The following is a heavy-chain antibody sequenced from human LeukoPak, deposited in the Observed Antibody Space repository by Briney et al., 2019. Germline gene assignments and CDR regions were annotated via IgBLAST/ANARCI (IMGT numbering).Heavy chain of an antibody. CDR1: GCTLSSYA. CDR2: ISVSGNT. J-gene: IGHJ4*02. Sequence: GGSLRLSCAASGCTLSSYAMSWVRQGPGKGLEWVSAISVSGNTYHADSVKGRFTISRDSYKNTLYLQMNSLRAEDAAVYYCAKAPVTTCSGAYCYPFDYWGQGTLVTVSS. V-gene: IGHV3-23*01. CDR3: AKAPVTTCSGAYCYPFDY. D-gene: IGHD2-15*01.